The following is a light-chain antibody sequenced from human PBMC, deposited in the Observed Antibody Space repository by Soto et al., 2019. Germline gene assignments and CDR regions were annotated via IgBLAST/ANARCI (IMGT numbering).Light chain of an antibody. CDR3: RSYAGSSTFGGHVV. CDR1: SSDVGSYNL. CDR2: EGS. J-gene: IGLJ2*01. V-gene: IGLV2-23*03. Sequence: QSALTQPASVSGSPGQSITISCTGTSSDVGSYNLVSWYQQHPGKAPKLMIYEGSKRPSGVSNRFSGSKSGNTASLTISGLQAEDEADYYCRSYAGSSTFGGHVVFGGGTKLTVL.